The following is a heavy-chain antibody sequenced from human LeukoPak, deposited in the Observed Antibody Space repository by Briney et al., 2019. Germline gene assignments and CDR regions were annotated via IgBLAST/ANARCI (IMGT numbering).Heavy chain of an antibody. V-gene: IGHV4-59*01. D-gene: IGHD6-13*01. Sequence: SETLSLTCTVSGGSISSYYWSWIRQPPGKGLEWIGYIYYSGSTNYNPSLKSRVTISVDTSKNQFSLKLSSVTAADTAVYYCARDKIAAPEDWGQGTPVTVSS. J-gene: IGHJ4*02. CDR2: IYYSGST. CDR1: GGSISSYY. CDR3: ARDKIAAPED.